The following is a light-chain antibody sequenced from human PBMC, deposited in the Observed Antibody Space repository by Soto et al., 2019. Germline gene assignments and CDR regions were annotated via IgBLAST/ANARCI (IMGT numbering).Light chain of an antibody. Sequence: QSALAQPASVSGSPEQSITISCTGTSSDVGTYNLVSWYQQHPGKAPKLIIYEVTERPSGVSNRFSGSKFGNTASLTISGLLPEDEADYYCCSYGGSSTFPYVFGTGTKNTVL. CDR3: CSYGGSSTFPYV. CDR1: SSDVGTYNL. V-gene: IGLV2-23*02. CDR2: EVT. J-gene: IGLJ1*01.